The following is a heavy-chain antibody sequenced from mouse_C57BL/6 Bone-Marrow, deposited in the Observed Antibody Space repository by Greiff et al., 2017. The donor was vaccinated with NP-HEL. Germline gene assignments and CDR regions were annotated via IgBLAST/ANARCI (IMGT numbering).Heavy chain of an antibody. CDR1: GFSFTDYY. J-gene: IGHJ3*01. Sequence: DVKLVESGGGLVQPGGSLSLSCAASGFSFTDYYMSWVRQSPGKALEWLGFIRNKANGYTTEYSASVKGRFTISRDNTKRILYLQMNALRAEDSATYYCARYGRLLQFAYWGQGTLVTVSA. D-gene: IGHD2-3*01. CDR2: IRNKANGYTT. CDR3: ARYGRLLQFAY. V-gene: IGHV7-3*01.